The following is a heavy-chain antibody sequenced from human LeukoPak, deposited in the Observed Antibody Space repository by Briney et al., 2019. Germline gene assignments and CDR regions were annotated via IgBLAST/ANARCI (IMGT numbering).Heavy chain of an antibody. CDR1: GASFSSYT. J-gene: IGHJ4*02. CDR2: VITIFGTA. Sequence: ASVNLSFNSSGASFSSYTNSWLRDRPGQGNEWKGVVITIFGTANYEQKFYVRVTITTDEYTSTDYMELSSLRSEDTAVYYCSRERLGFRDGYTNKGFDYWGQGTLVTVSS. D-gene: IGHD5-24*01. V-gene: IGHV1-69*05. CDR3: SRERLGFRDGYTNKGFDY.